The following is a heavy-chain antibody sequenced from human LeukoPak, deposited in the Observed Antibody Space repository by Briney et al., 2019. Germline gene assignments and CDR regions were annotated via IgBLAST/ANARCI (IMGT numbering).Heavy chain of an antibody. V-gene: IGHV3-11*04. Sequence: GGSLRLSCAASGFTFSDYYMTWIRQAPGKGLEWVSYIGTSGSTIYYADSVKGRFTISRDNAKNSLYLQMNSLRAEDTAVYYCARLRVAVAGLYYYYYYMDVWGKGTTVTISS. CDR3: ARLRVAVAGLYYYYYYMDV. CDR2: IGTSGSTI. D-gene: IGHD6-19*01. J-gene: IGHJ6*03. CDR1: GFTFSDYY.